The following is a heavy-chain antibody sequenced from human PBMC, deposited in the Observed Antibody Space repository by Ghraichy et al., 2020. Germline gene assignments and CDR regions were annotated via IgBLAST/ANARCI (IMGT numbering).Heavy chain of an antibody. CDR1: GYTFTSFG. CDR3: ARDPSLLYYYDSSGYYYFDY. D-gene: IGHD3-22*01. CDR2: ISAFNGNT. V-gene: IGHV1-18*04. J-gene: IGHJ4*02. Sequence: ASVKVSCKASGYTFTSFGISWVRQAPGQGLEWMGWISAFNGNTNYAQKLQGRVTMTTDTSTSTAYMELRSLRSDDTAVYYCARDPSLLYYYDSSGYYYFDYWGQGTLVTVSS.